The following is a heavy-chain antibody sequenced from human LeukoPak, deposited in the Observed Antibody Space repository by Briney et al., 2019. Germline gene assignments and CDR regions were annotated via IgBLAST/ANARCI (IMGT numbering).Heavy chain of an antibody. CDR2: IPAGSGTI. Sequence: GGSLRLSCLASGITFSSYNMNWVRQAPGKGLEWISYIPAGSGTIYYADSVKGRFTISRDNSKNTLYLQMNSLRAEDTAVYYCAKDLSWTSYFDYWGQGTLVTVSS. J-gene: IGHJ4*02. D-gene: IGHD6-13*01. CDR1: GITFSSYN. V-gene: IGHV3-48*01. CDR3: AKDLSWTSYFDY.